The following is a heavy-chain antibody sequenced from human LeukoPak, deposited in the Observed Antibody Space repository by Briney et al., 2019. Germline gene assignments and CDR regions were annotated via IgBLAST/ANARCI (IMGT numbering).Heavy chain of an antibody. J-gene: IGHJ6*04. V-gene: IGHV4-4*02. CDR2: IYHNGST. D-gene: IGHD3-10*01. Sequence: SGTLSPTWAASGGSISSSNWWGCVRPPPGKGLEWVGEIYHNGSTNYNPSLNSRVTLSVDKSKNEFSLKLSSVTAADTAVYYCARVPYYGTGDNGMDVWGKGTTVTVSS. CDR1: GGSISSSNW. CDR3: ARVPYYGTGDNGMDV.